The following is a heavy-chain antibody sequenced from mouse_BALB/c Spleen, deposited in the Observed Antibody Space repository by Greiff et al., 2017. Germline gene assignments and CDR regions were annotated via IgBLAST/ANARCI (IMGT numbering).Heavy chain of an antibody. CDR2: IDPYNGGT. V-gene: IGHV1S135*01. D-gene: IGHD2-3*01. CDR3: ARERDDGYYLFAY. CDR1: GYAFTSYN. J-gene: IGHJ3*01. Sequence: LQESGPELVKPGASVKVSCKASGYAFTSYNMYWVKQSHGKSLEWIGYIDPYNGGTSYNQKFKGKATLTVDKSSSTAYMHLNSLTSEDSAVYYCARERDDGYYLFAYWGQGTLVTVSA.